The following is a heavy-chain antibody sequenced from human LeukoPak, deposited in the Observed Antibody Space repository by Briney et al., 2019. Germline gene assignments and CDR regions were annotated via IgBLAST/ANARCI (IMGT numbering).Heavy chain of an antibody. V-gene: IGHV1-24*01. CDR1: GYTLTELS. CDR2: FDPEDGET. CDR3: ATSDGYDYVWGSYRYSFDY. D-gene: IGHD3-16*02. J-gene: IGHJ4*02. Sequence: ASVKVSCKVSGYTLTELSMHWVRQAPGKGLEWMGGFDPEDGETIYAQKFQGRVTMTEDTSTDTAYMELRRLRSENTAVYYCATSDGYDYVWGSYRYSFDYWGQGTLVTVSS.